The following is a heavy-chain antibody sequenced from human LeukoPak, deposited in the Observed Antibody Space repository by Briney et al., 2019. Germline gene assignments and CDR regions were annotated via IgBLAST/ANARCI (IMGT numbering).Heavy chain of an antibody. V-gene: IGHV1-24*01. J-gene: IGHJ3*01. D-gene: IGHD3-16*01. CDR2: FDPEDGEG. Sequence: ASVKVSCKVSGYTLTELSTHWVRQAPGKGLEWMGGFDPEDGEGIYAQKFQDRVTMTEDTSTDTAYMELRSLRSEDTAMYYCATALRLDALDLWGHGTMVIVSS. CDR3: ATALRLDALDL. CDR1: GYTLTELS.